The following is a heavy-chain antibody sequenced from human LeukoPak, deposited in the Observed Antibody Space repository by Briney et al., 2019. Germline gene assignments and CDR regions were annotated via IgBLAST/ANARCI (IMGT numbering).Heavy chain of an antibody. Sequence: SETLSLTCTVSGGSISSSSYYWGCIRQPPGKGLECIGSIYYSGSTYYNPSLKSRVTISVDTSKNQFSLKLSSVTAADTAVYYCARDPTVVTLRAFDIWGQGTMVTVSS. J-gene: IGHJ3*02. D-gene: IGHD4-23*01. V-gene: IGHV4-39*07. CDR3: ARDPTVVTLRAFDI. CDR2: IYYSGST. CDR1: GGSISSSSYY.